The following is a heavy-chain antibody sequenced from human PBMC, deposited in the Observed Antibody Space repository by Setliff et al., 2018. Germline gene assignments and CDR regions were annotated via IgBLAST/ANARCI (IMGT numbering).Heavy chain of an antibody. CDR3: ARAYYGTVNGYSSYYGLDV. J-gene: IGHJ6*02. D-gene: IGHD3-9*01. Sequence: AGGSLRLSCAASGFTFSNYWMSWVRQAPGKGLEWVSRVNDDGSSAMYADSVKGRFTMSRDNAKNTLYLQMNSLRAEDTAVYYCARAYYGTVNGYSSYYGLDVWGQGTTVTVSS. CDR2: VNDDGSSA. V-gene: IGHV3-74*03. CDR1: GFTFSNYW.